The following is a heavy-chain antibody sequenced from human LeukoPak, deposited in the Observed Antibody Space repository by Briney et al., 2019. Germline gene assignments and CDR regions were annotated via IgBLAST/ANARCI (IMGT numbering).Heavy chain of an antibody. CDR1: GYTFSGYY. D-gene: IGHD5-12*01. CDR2: INPHTGVT. Sequence: GASVKVSCKASGYTFSGYYMHWVRQAPGQGLEWMGWINPHTGVTNYAQKFQGRVTMTRDTSISTAYMELSRLGSDDTAVYYCARDFRYRGYSGYDYYVMGYWGQGTLVTVSS. CDR3: ARDFRYRGYSGYDYYVMGY. J-gene: IGHJ4*02. V-gene: IGHV1-2*02.